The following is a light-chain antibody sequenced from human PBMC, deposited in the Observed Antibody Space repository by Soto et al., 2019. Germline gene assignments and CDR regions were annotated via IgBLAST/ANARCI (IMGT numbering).Light chain of an antibody. CDR3: QQYNDWPPIT. J-gene: IGKJ4*01. V-gene: IGKV3-15*01. Sequence: EIVMTQSPATLSVFLGETATLSCRASRSVGRNIAWYQQKPGQAPRLFIYGASTRATGIPARFNSSGSGTDFTLTIGSLQSGDFAVYYCQQYNDWPPITFGGGTNVEI. CDR1: RSVGRN. CDR2: GAS.